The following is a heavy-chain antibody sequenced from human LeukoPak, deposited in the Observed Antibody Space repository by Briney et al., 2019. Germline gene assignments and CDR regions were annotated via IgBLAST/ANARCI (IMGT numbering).Heavy chain of an antibody. CDR3: ARDHRCSGGSCSIFDY. V-gene: IGHV4-4*02. CDR1: GGSISSSNW. D-gene: IGHD2-15*01. CDR2: IYHSGST. Sequence: SETLSLTCAVSGGSISSSNWWSWVRQPPGKGLEWIGEIYHSGSTNYNPSLKSRVTISVDKSKNQFSLKLSSVTAAGTAVYYCARDHRCSGGSCSIFDYWGQGTLVTVSS. J-gene: IGHJ4*02.